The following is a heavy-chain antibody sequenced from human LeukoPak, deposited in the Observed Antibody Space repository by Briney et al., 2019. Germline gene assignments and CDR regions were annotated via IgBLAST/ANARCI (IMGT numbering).Heavy chain of an antibody. CDR3: ARDLNRAIGYCSSTSCPVSGD. V-gene: IGHV3-48*01. D-gene: IGHD2-2*01. J-gene: IGHJ4*02. CDR1: GFTFSSYS. Sequence: GGSLRLSCAASGFTFSSYSMNWVRQAPGKGLEWVSYISSSSSTIYYADSVKGRFTISRDNAKNSLYLQMNSLRAEDTAVYYCARDLNRAIGYCSSTSCPVSGDWGQGTLVTVSS. CDR2: ISSSSSTI.